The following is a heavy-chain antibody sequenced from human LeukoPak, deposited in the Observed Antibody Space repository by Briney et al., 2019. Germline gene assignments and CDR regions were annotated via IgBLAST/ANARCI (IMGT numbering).Heavy chain of an antibody. CDR3: ARFIAARLVGRPAFHYFDY. J-gene: IGHJ4*02. D-gene: IGHD6-6*01. CDR2: IYPGDSDT. V-gene: IGHV5-51*01. CDR1: GYSFTSYW. Sequence: GESLKISCKGSGYSFTSYWIGWVRQMPGKVLEWMGIIYPGDSDTRYSPSFQGQVTISADKSISTAYLQWSSLKASDTAMYYCARFIAARLVGRPAFHYFDYWGQGTLVTVSS.